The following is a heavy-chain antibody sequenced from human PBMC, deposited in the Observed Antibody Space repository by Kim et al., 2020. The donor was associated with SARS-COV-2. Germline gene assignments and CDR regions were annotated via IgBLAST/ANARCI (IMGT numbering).Heavy chain of an antibody. D-gene: IGHD3-22*01. CDR1: GFNFDDYT. J-gene: IGHJ4*02. CDR2: IRNRRYGGTT. V-gene: IGHV3-49*03. Sequence: GGSLRLSCTTSGFNFDDYTMSWFRQSPGEGLEWLGFIRNRRYGGTTDYAASVKGRFTISRDASKSVAYLQMNSLKTEDTAVYFCAREELDSRGYRGDYWGQVTLVIVSS. CDR3: AREELDSRGYRGDY.